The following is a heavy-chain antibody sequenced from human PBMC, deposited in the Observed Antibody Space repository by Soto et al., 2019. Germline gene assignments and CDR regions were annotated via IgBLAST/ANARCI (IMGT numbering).Heavy chain of an antibody. D-gene: IGHD4-17*01. CDR3: ARDVNYGDGSDYYDVLAI. J-gene: IGHJ3*02. V-gene: IGHV3-7*05. CDR2: IRGDGSRE. CDR1: GFTFGNYW. Sequence: DVQLVESGGDLVQPGGSLRLSCAASGFTFGNYWMAWVRQAPGKGLEWMSNIRGDGSREYYLDSVRGRFSVSRDNAQESLYLQMTGMRVENTAVYYCARDVNYGDGSDYYDVLAIWGQGTVVPVSS.